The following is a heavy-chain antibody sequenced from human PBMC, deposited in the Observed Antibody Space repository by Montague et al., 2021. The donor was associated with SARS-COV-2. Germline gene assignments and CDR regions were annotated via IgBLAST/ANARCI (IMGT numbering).Heavy chain of an antibody. CDR1: GFSLSTSGMC. V-gene: IGHV2-70*01. CDR2: IDWDDDK. D-gene: IGHD4-23*01. Sequence: PALVKPTQTLTLTCTFSGFSLSTSGMCVSWIRQPPGKALEWLALIDWDDDKYYSTSLKTRLTISKDTSKNQVVLTMTNMDPVDTATYYSARMTTVVTLGYYYYYGMDVWGQGTTVTVSS. J-gene: IGHJ6*02. CDR3: ARMTTVVTLGYYYYYGMDV.